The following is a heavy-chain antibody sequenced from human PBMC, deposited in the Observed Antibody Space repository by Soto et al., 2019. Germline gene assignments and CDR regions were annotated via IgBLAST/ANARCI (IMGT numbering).Heavy chain of an antibody. CDR3: ARSVRGYCTNGVCSSGDY. D-gene: IGHD2-8*01. Sequence: QVQLQESGPGLVKPSQTLSLTCTVSGGSISSGGYYWSWIRQHPGKGLEWIGYIYYSGSTYYNPSLKRRVTISVDTSKNKFSLKLSSVTAADTAVYYCARSVRGYCTNGVCSSGDYWGQGTLVTVSS. V-gene: IGHV4-31*03. CDR2: IYYSGST. J-gene: IGHJ4*02. CDR1: GGSISSGGYY.